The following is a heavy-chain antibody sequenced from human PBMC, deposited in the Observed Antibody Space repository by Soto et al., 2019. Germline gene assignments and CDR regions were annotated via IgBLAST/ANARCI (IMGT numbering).Heavy chain of an antibody. CDR2: ISAYNGNT. CDR3: ARGGGGVLGYCSGGSCFSDY. V-gene: IGHV1-18*01. J-gene: IGHJ4*02. CDR1: GYTFTSYG. Sequence: QVQLVQSGAEVKKPGASVKVSCKASGYTFTSYGISWVRQAPGQGLEWMGWISAYNGNTNYAQKLQGRATMTTDNSTSTAYMGLRSRRSDDTAVYYCARGGGGVLGYCSGGSCFSDYWGQGTLVTVSS. D-gene: IGHD2-15*01.